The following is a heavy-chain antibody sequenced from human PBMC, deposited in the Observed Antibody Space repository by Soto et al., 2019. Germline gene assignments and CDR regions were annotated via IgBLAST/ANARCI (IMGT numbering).Heavy chain of an antibody. CDR1: GYTFTGYY. V-gene: IGHV1-2*02. D-gene: IGHD3-10*01. J-gene: IGHJ6*02. CDR2: INPNSGGT. CDR3: ARGGGDLWFGEYYYYYGMDV. Sequence: ASVKVSCKASGYTFTGYYMHWVRQAPGQGLEWMGWINPNSGGTNYAQKFQGRVTMTRDTSISTAYMELSRLRSDDTAVYYCARGGGDLWFGEYYYYYGMDVWGQGTTVTVSS.